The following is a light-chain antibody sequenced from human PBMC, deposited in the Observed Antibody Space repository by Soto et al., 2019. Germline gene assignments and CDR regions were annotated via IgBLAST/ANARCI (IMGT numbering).Light chain of an antibody. CDR1: SSDVGDFDY. CDR3: SSYRRTCSFDV. Sequence: QSALTQPASVSGSPGQSITLSCTGTSSDVGDFDYVSWYQQHPRKHPKLMIYEVSYRPAGGSNRFSGSKSGNTASLTITRLQAEDELDYYSSSYRRTCSFDVFGTGSKVSVL. J-gene: IGLJ1*01. CDR2: EVS. V-gene: IGLV2-14*01.